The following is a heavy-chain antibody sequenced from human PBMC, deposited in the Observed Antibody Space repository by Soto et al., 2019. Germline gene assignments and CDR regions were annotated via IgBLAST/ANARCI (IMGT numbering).Heavy chain of an antibody. CDR3: AKDSQVCSTYRAYWYFDL. D-gene: IGHD4-4*01. Sequence: QVQLVESGGGVVQPGRSLRLSCAASGFTFSNYDMHWVRQAPGKGLEWVVIISYDGSNIYYADSVKGRFTISRDNSKNTLYLQMNSRRAEDTAVYYCAKDSQVCSTYRAYWYFDLWGRGTQVTVSS. CDR1: GFTFSNYD. V-gene: IGHV3-30*18. CDR2: ISYDGSNI. J-gene: IGHJ2*01.